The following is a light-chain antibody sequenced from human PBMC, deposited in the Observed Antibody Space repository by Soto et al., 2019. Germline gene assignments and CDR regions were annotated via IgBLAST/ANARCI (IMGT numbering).Light chain of an antibody. CDR1: QSVTTR. Sequence: ILLTQAPGPLSFPPGERVTLSCQASQSVTTRLAWHQHKPGLAPTLLMSGASNRASGVPVRFSGSGSGTDFTLTITRLEPEDFALYYCQQYGGSPITFGLGTRLEIK. J-gene: IGKJ5*01. CDR3: QQYGGSPIT. CDR2: GAS. V-gene: IGKV3-20*01.